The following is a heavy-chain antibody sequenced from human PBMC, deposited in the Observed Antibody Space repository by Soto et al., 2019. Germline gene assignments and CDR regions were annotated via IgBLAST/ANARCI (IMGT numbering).Heavy chain of an antibody. CDR3: SGGVGDAF. J-gene: IGHJ4*02. V-gene: IGHV3-7*04. CDR2: TNQDGSQK. CDR1: GFSFRSDW. Sequence: EEQLVESRGGLVQPGGSLRLTCAVSGFSFRSDWMNWVRQAPGKGLEWVAHTNQDGSQKYYVDSVKGRFTIFRDNAKNSLFLQMNSLRAEDTAVYYCSGGVGDAFWGQGTLVTVSS. D-gene: IGHD1-26*01.